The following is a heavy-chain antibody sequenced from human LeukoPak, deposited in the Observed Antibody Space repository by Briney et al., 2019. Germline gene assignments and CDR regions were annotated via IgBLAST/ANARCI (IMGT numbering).Heavy chain of an antibody. Sequence: GGSLRLSCAASGFTFSSYWMSWVRQAPGKGLEWVANIKQDGSEKYYVGSVKGRFTISRDNTKNSLYLQMNSLRAEDTAVYYCARLKQWLVRDYYYYGMDVWGQGTTVTVSS. J-gene: IGHJ6*02. V-gene: IGHV3-7*01. CDR1: GFTFSSYW. CDR3: ARLKQWLVRDYYYYGMDV. D-gene: IGHD6-19*01. CDR2: IKQDGSEK.